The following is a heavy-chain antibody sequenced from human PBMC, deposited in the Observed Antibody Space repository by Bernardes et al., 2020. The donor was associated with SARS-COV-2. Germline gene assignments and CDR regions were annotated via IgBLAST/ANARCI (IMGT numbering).Heavy chain of an antibody. CDR1: GYTFTSYG. Sequence: ASVKDSCKASGYTFTSYGISWVRQAPGQGLEWMGWISAYNGNTNYAQKLQGRVTMTTDTSTSTAYMELRSLRSDDTAVYYCARVGSSITIFGVVTRRGYDVWGQGTTVAVSS. CDR2: ISAYNGNT. CDR3: ARVGSSITIFGVVTRRGYDV. D-gene: IGHD3-3*01. V-gene: IGHV1-18*01. J-gene: IGHJ6*02.